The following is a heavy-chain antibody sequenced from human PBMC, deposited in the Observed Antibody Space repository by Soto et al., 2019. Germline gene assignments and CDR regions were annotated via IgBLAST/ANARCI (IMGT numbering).Heavy chain of an antibody. CDR1: GGTFSSYT. CDR2: IIPILGIA. Sequence: SVKVSCKASGGTFSSYTISWVRQAPGQGLEWMGRIIPILGIANYAQKFQGRVTITADKSTSTAYMELSSLRSEDTAVYYCARVALYSSSSYYYMDVWGKGTTVTVSS. CDR3: ARVALYSSSSYYYMDV. V-gene: IGHV1-69*02. D-gene: IGHD6-6*01. J-gene: IGHJ6*03.